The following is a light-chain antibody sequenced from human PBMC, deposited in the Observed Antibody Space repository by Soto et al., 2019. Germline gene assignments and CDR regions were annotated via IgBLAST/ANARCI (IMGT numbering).Light chain of an antibody. CDR3: SSYRSTNTVV. Sequence: QSALTQPASVSGSFGQSITISCTGTGSDVGGYNYVSWYQQHPGKAPKVMIYEVSIRPSGVSTRFSGSKSGNTASLSISGLQAGDEAEYYCSSYRSTNTVVFGGGTKLTVL. J-gene: IGLJ3*02. CDR1: GSDVGGYNY. V-gene: IGLV2-14*01. CDR2: EVS.